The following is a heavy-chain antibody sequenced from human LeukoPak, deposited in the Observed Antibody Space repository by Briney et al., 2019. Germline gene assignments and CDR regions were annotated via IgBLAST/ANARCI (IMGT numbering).Heavy chain of an antibody. Sequence: GRSLRLSCAPSGFTFSRHGMHWVRQAPGRGLEWVAVISSDENTKFYADSVKGRFTVYRDNSKKTVWLQMNSLRAEDTAVYYCAKKGGSSGRYDYLDYWGQGTLVTVSS. J-gene: IGHJ4*02. V-gene: IGHV3-30*18. CDR3: AKKGGSSGRYDYLDY. D-gene: IGHD6-19*01. CDR1: GFTFSRHG. CDR2: ISSDENTK.